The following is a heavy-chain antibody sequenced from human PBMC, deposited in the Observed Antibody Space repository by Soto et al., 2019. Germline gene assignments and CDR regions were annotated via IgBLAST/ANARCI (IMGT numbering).Heavy chain of an antibody. D-gene: IGHD3-3*01. CDR1: GYTFTSYY. V-gene: IGHV1-46*01. CDR2: INPSGGST. Sequence: ASVKVSCKASGYTFTSYYMHWVRQAPGQGLEWMGIINPSGGSTSYAQKFQGRVTMTRDTSTSTVYMELSSLRSEDTAVYDCARGNRITIFGVVPNLDYWGQGTLVTVSS. CDR3: ARGNRITIFGVVPNLDY. J-gene: IGHJ4*02.